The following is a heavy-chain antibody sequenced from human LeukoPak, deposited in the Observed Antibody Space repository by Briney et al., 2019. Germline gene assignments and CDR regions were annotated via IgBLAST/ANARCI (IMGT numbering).Heavy chain of an antibody. D-gene: IGHD5-12*01. CDR3: AWWLTEAFDI. Sequence: PSETLSLTCTVSGGSISSSSYYWGWIRQPPGKGLEWIGSIYYSGSTYYNPSLKSRVTISVDTSKNQFSLKLSSVTAADTAVYYCAWWLTEAFDIWGQGTMVTVSS. CDR2: IYYSGST. CDR1: GGSISSSSYY. J-gene: IGHJ3*02. V-gene: IGHV4-39*07.